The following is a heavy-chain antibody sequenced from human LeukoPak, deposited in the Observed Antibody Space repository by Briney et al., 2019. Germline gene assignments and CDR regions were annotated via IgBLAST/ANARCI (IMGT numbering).Heavy chain of an antibody. Sequence: GGSLRLSCSASGFTFSDYDMNWVRQAPGKGLEWVSSISYLSTHVYYGDSVKGRFSISRDNAKNSLYLQMNSLGAEDTAIYYCGGAFPPLRTSSAGDLWGQGILVTVSS. CDR3: GGAFPPLRTSSAGDL. CDR2: ISYLSTHV. J-gene: IGHJ4*02. D-gene: IGHD3-16*01. V-gene: IGHV3-21*01. CDR1: GFTFSDYD.